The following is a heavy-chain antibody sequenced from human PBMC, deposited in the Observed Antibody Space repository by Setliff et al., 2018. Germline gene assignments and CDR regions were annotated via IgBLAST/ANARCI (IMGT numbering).Heavy chain of an antibody. CDR3: ARMSGFQYIDV. J-gene: IGHJ6*03. V-gene: IGHV3-33*08. Sequence: GGSLRLSCAASGFTFSTYRMHWVRQAPGKGLEWVAVILDDGVKKYHADSVKGRFTISRDNSKNTLYLQMNSLRAEDTAVYYCARMSGFQYIDVWGKGTTVTVSS. D-gene: IGHD3-3*01. CDR1: GFTFSTYR. CDR2: ILDDGVKK.